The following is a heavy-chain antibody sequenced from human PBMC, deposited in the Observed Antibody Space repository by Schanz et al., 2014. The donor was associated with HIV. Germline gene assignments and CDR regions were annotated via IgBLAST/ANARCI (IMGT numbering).Heavy chain of an antibody. Sequence: QVQLVESGGGVVQPGRSLRLSCAASGFTFSSYGMHWVRQAPGKGLEWVAVIWYDGSNRDYADSVKGRFTISRDNSKNTLYLQLNSLRAEDTAMYYCASTVYSDSSSSDYYYGMDVWGQGTTVTVSS. CDR2: IWYDGSNR. J-gene: IGHJ6*02. CDR1: GFTFSSYG. D-gene: IGHD6-6*01. CDR3: ASTVYSDSSSSDYYYGMDV. V-gene: IGHV3-33*01.